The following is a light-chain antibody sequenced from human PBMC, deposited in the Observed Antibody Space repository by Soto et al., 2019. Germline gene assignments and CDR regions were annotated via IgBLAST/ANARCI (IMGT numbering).Light chain of an antibody. J-gene: IGKJ1*01. CDR3: LQHDSYPRA. Sequence: DIQMTQSPSSLSAFVGDRVTITCRASQGIGNDLGWYQQKPGKAPDRLIYAASSLQSGVPSRFSGSGSGTEFPLTVSPLHPEDCAAYYCLQHDSYPRALGQGTKVEIK. CDR1: QGIGND. V-gene: IGKV1-17*01. CDR2: AAS.